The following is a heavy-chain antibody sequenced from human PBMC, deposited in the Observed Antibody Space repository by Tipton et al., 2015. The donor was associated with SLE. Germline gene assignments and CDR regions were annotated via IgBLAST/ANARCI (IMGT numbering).Heavy chain of an antibody. Sequence: QLVQSGPEVKKPGASVKVSCKASGYTFTSYGISWVRQAPGQGLEWRGWISAYNGNTNYAQKLQGRVTMTTDTSTSTAYMELSSLRSQDTAVYYCARVSSRFCTTTTCYGGNIDYWGQGTLVTVSS. CDR3: ARVSSRFCTTTTCYGGNIDY. CDR1: GYTFTSYG. J-gene: IGHJ4*02. V-gene: IGHV1-18*01. CDR2: ISAYNGNT. D-gene: IGHD2-2*01.